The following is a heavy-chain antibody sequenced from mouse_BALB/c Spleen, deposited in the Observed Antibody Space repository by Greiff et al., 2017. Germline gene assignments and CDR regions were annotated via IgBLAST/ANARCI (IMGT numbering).Heavy chain of an antibody. Sequence: QVQLQQPGAELVKPGASVKLSCKASGYTFTSYWMHWVKQRPGQGLEWIGEINPSNGRTNYNEKFKSKATLTVDKSSSTAYMQLSSLTSEDSAVYYCARKDYYGSSYAMDYWGQGTSVTVSS. D-gene: IGHD1-1*01. V-gene: IGHV1S81*02. CDR1: GYTFTSYW. CDR2: INPSNGRT. CDR3: ARKDYYGSSYAMDY. J-gene: IGHJ4*01.